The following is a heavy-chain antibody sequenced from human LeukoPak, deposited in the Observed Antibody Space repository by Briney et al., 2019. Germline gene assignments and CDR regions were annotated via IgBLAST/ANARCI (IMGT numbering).Heavy chain of an antibody. CDR2: IYYSGST. CDR3: ARVSRDAFDI. CDR1: GGSISSSSYY. Sequence: SETLSLTCTVSGGSISSSSYYWGWIRQPPGKGLEWIGSIYYSGSTYYNPSLKSRVTISVDTSKNQFSLKLSSVTAADTAVYYCARVSRDAFDIWGQGTMVTVSS. J-gene: IGHJ3*02. V-gene: IGHV4-39*01.